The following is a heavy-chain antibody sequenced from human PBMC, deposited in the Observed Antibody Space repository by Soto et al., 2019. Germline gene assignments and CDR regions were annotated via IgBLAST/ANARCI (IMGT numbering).Heavy chain of an antibody. CDR3: ASEAAAGKYYFDY. Sequence: GGSLRLSCAASGFTFSGSAMHWVRQASGKGLEWVGRIRSKANSYATAYAASVKGRFTISRDDSKNTAYLQMNSLKTEDTAVYYCASEAAAGKYYFDYWGQGTLVTVSS. CDR1: GFTFSGSA. D-gene: IGHD6-13*01. CDR2: IRSKANSYAT. V-gene: IGHV3-73*01. J-gene: IGHJ4*02.